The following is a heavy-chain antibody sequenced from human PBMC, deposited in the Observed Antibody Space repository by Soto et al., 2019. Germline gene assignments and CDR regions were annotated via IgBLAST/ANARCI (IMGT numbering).Heavy chain of an antibody. D-gene: IGHD1-1*01. V-gene: IGHV3-23*01. CDR3: AKFEGHPLEYWYLDF. J-gene: IGHJ2*01. CDR1: GLTFSAYA. Sequence: EVQLLESGGGLVQPGGSLRPSCAASGLTFSAYAMGWVRQAPGKGLEWVSTIHGGGGATHYADSVKGRFTISRDDSKNTLYAQMNSLRAEDTAVYYCAKFEGHPLEYWYLDFWGRGTLVTVSS. CDR2: IHGGGGAT.